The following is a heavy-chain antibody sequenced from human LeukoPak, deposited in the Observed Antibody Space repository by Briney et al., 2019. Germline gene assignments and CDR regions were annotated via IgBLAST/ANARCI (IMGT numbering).Heavy chain of an antibody. J-gene: IGHJ4*02. CDR3: ARAGWIITSGIDY. D-gene: IGHD3-10*01. Sequence: PSETLSLTCGVAGYSISRGYYWAWLRQPPGKGLEWIGTIYHIGSNYYNPSLESRVTISVDTSKNEFSLNLSSVTAADTAVYFCARAGWIITSGIDYWGQGALVTVSS. CDR1: GYSISRGYY. CDR2: IYHIGSN. V-gene: IGHV4-38-2*01.